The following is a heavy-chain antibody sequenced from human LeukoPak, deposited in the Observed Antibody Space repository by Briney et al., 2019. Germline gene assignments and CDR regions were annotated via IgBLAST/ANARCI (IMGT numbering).Heavy chain of an antibody. CDR2: INPNSGGT. CDR1: GYTFTGYY. CDR3: ARDPTITFGGQIDY. V-gene: IGHV1-2*06. D-gene: IGHD3-16*01. J-gene: IGHJ4*02. Sequence: ASVKVSCKASGYTFTGYYMHWVRQAPGQGLEWMGRINPNSGGTNYAQKFQGRVTMTRDTSTSTVYMELSSLRSEDTAVYYCARDPTITFGGQIDYWGQGTLVTVSS.